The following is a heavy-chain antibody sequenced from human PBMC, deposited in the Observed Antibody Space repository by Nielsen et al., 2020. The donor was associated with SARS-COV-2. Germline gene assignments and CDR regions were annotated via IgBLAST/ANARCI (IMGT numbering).Heavy chain of an antibody. V-gene: IGHV5-51*01. CDR3: ARPTGDAYNSFDY. Sequence: GESLKISCEGSGYSFSNYWVGWVRQMPGKGLEWMGIIYPGDSDTRDNPSFQGQVTISVDKSISTAYLQWSSLKASDTAMYYCARPTGDAYNSFDYWGQGTLVTVSS. J-gene: IGHJ4*02. D-gene: IGHD5-24*01. CDR2: IYPGDSDT. CDR1: GYSFSNYW.